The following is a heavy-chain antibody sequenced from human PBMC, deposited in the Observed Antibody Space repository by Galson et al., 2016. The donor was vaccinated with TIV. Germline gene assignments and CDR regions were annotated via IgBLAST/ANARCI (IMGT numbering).Heavy chain of an antibody. Sequence: SVKVSCKASGGTFSSYAISWVRQAPGQGLEWMGGIIPIFGTAHYAQKFQGRVTITADESTSTAYMELSSLRSEDTAVYYCARDRGYSGYDWAFDYWGQGTLVTVSS. CDR2: IIPIFGTA. V-gene: IGHV1-69*13. CDR1: GGTFSSYA. J-gene: IGHJ4*02. D-gene: IGHD5-12*01. CDR3: ARDRGYSGYDWAFDY.